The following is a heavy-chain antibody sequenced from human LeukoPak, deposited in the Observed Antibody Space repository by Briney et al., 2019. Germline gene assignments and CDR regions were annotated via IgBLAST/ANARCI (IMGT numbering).Heavy chain of an antibody. CDR3: ATGTIAAAPYYYYYYYMDV. J-gene: IGHJ6*03. CDR1: GYTLTELS. D-gene: IGHD6-13*01. Sequence: ASVNVSCKVSGYTLTELSMHWVRQAPGKGLEWMGGFDPEDGETIYAQTFQGRVTMTEDTSTDTAYMELSSLRSEDTAVYYCATGTIAAAPYYYYYYYMDVWGKGTTVTVSS. CDR2: FDPEDGET. V-gene: IGHV1-24*01.